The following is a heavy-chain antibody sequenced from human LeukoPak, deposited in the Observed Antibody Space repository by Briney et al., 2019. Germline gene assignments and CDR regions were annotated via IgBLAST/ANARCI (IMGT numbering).Heavy chain of an antibody. D-gene: IGHD5-18*01. V-gene: IGHV3-21*01. CDR3: ARGLSRTPWIQPYPIYEGFDI. Sequence: PGGSLRLSCAASGFIFNNYSMNWVRQAPGKGLEWVSSISNSGSFIYSADSVKGRFTVSRDNAKNSLSLQMNSLRAEDTAVYYCARGLSRTPWIQPYPIYEGFDIWGQGTMVSIAS. J-gene: IGHJ3*02. CDR1: GFIFNNYS. CDR2: ISNSGSFI.